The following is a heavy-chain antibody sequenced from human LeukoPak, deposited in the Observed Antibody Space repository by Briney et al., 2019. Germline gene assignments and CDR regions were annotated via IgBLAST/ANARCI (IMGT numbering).Heavy chain of an antibody. V-gene: IGHV3-7*03. CDR1: GFTFSSYS. D-gene: IGHD6-25*01. J-gene: IGHJ4*02. Sequence: GGSLRLSCAASGFTFSSYSMSWVRQASRKGLEWVATIKEDGREKYYVDSVKGRFTISRDNAKNSLYLQMNSLRAEDTAVYYCARDRRRDYFDYWGQGTLVTVSS. CDR2: IKEDGREK. CDR3: ARDRRRDYFDY.